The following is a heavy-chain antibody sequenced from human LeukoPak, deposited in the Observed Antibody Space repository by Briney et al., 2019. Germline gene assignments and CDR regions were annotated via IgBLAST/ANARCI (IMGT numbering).Heavy chain of an antibody. CDR3: ARDAKPYVVVVAAHQV. Sequence: ASVKVSCKASGYTFTSYGISWVRQAPGQGLEWMGWISAYNGNTNYAQKLQGRVTMTTDTSTSTAHMELRSLRSDDTAVYYCARDAKPYVVVVAAHQVWGQGTLVTVSS. CDR2: ISAYNGNT. J-gene: IGHJ4*02. V-gene: IGHV1-18*01. D-gene: IGHD2-15*01. CDR1: GYTFTSYG.